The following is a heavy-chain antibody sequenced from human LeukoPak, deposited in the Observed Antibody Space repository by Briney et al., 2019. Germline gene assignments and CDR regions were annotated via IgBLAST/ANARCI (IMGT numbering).Heavy chain of an antibody. CDR3: AKDKHYCSSTSCYLYYFDH. CDR1: GFTFSSYG. D-gene: IGHD2-2*01. V-gene: IGHV3-33*06. CDR2: IWYDGSNK. Sequence: GRSLRLSCAASGFTFSSYGMHWVRQAPGKGLEWVAVIWYDGSNKYYADSVKGRFTISRDNSKNTLNLQMNSLRAEDTAVHYCAKDKHYCSSTSCYLYYFDHWGQGTLVTVSS. J-gene: IGHJ4*02.